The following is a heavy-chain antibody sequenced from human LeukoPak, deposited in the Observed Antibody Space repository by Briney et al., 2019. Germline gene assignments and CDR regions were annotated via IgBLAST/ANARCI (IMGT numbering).Heavy chain of an antibody. V-gene: IGHV3-21*01. D-gene: IGHD5-24*01. Sequence: GGSLRLSCAASGFTFSSYSMNWVRQAPGKGLEWVSSISSSSSYIYYADSVKGRFTISRDNAKNSLYLQMNSLRAEDTAVYYCARELSATSCYYYYYMDVWGKGTTVTVSS. CDR1: GFTFSSYS. J-gene: IGHJ6*03. CDR2: ISSSSSYI. CDR3: ARELSATSCYYYYYMDV.